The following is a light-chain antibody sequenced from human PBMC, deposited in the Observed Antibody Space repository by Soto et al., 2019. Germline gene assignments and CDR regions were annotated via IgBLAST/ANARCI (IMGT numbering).Light chain of an antibody. J-gene: IGKJ1*01. V-gene: IGKV3D-15*01. CDR3: QQSNNWPKT. CDR2: DAS. Sequence: ERVMAQSPATLSVSPGETATLSCRASQSVNSNLAWYQQKPGQAPRLLISDASTRAAGLPARFSGSGSGTEFTLTISSLQSEDFAVYFCQQSNNWPKTFGQGTKVDIK. CDR1: QSVNSN.